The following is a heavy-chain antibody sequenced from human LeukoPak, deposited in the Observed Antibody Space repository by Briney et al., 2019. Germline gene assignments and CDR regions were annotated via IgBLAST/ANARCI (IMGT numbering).Heavy chain of an antibody. D-gene: IGHD3-10*01. J-gene: IGHJ4*02. V-gene: IGHV1-18*01. Sequence: GASVKVSCKTSGYTFSDYGLTWVRQAPGQGLEWLRWVTGFNGKTNYARRVEDRLILTTDTSTSTGTLDLRGLRADDTAVYYCARVGNSGEFDFWGQGTLVTVSS. CDR2: VTGFNGKT. CDR1: GYTFSDYG. CDR3: ARVGNSGEFDF.